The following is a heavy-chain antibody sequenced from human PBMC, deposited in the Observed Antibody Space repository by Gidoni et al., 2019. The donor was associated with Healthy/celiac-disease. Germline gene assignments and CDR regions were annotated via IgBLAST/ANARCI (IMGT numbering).Heavy chain of an antibody. D-gene: IGHD6-13*01. V-gene: IGHV3-11*01. J-gene: IGHJ3*02. CDR2: ISSSGSTI. Sequence: QVQLVDSVGGLVKPGVSLRVSCAASGFTFSDYYMRWIRQAPGKGLAWVSYISSSGSTIYYADSVKGRFTISRDNAKNSLYLQMNSLRAEDTAVYYCARWQQQLVPEVVFDIWGQGTMVTVSS. CDR1: GFTFSDYY. CDR3: ARWQQQLVPEVVFDI.